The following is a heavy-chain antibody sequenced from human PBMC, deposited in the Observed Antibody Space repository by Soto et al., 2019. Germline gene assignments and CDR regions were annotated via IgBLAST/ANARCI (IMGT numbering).Heavy chain of an antibody. CDR2: IYYSGST. V-gene: IGHV4-31*03. J-gene: IGHJ5*02. CDR3: ARDYYGSGLGGHWFDP. CDR1: GGSISSVGYY. D-gene: IGHD3-10*01. Sequence: QVQLQESGPGLVKPSQTLSLTCTVSGGSISSVGYYWSWIRQHPGKGLEWIGYIYYSGSTYYNPTLTSRVTISVDTSKNQFSLKLSSVTAADTAVYYCARDYYGSGLGGHWFDPWGQGTLVTVSS.